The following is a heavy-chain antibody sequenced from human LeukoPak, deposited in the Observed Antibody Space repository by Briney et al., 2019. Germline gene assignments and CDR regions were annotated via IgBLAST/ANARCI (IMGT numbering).Heavy chain of an antibody. CDR3: ARDDGKGGHKYCSGGSCSTLGFDP. D-gene: IGHD2-15*01. J-gene: IGHJ5*02. Sequence: GGSLRLSCAASGFAFGDHSMNWVRQAPGKGLEWVSYISTSGLSTYYADSVKGRFTISRDNAKNSLYLQTNGLRAEDTAVYYCARDDGKGGHKYCSGGSCSTLGFDPWGQGTLVTVSS. CDR1: GFAFGDHS. V-gene: IGHV3-48*01. CDR2: ISTSGLST.